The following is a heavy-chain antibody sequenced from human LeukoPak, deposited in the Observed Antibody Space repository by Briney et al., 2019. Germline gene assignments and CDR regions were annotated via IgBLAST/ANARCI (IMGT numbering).Heavy chain of an antibody. Sequence: GGSLRLSCAASGFTFSSYSMNWVRQAPGKGLEWVSTISSSSSYIYYADSVKGRFTISRDNAKNSLYLQMNSLRAEDTAVYYCARDGCSSTSCYGWDAFDIWGQGTMVTVSS. V-gene: IGHV3-21*01. D-gene: IGHD2-2*01. CDR3: ARDGCSSTSCYGWDAFDI. CDR1: GFTFSSYS. J-gene: IGHJ3*02. CDR2: ISSSSSYI.